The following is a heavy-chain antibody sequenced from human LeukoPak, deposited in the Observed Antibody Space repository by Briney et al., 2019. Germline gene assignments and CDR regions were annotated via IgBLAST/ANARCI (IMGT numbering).Heavy chain of an antibody. V-gene: IGHV4-59*08. CDR1: GGSISSYY. CDR2: VYNSGDT. Sequence: SETLSLTCSVSGGSISSYYWSWIRQSPGKGLEWVGYVYNSGDTGKNPSLKSRITILLDTSKNQCSLKLTSVSAADTAVYYCARLKLGAYFDLWGRGTLVTVSS. D-gene: IGHD3-16*01. CDR3: ARLKLGAYFDL. J-gene: IGHJ2*01.